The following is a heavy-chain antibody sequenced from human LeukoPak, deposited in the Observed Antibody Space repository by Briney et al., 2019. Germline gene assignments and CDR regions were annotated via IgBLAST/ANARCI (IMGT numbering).Heavy chain of an antibody. CDR1: GFTFDDYA. J-gene: IGHJ5*02. Sequence: PGGSLRLSCAASGFTFDDYAMHWVRQAPGKGLEWVSVISWNSGTIAYADSVRGRFTISRDNAKNSLYLQMNSLTPEDTAFYYCAKDSNSARGGWFDPWGQGTLVTVSS. CDR2: ISWNSGTI. D-gene: IGHD2-15*01. CDR3: AKDSNSARGGWFDP. V-gene: IGHV3-9*01.